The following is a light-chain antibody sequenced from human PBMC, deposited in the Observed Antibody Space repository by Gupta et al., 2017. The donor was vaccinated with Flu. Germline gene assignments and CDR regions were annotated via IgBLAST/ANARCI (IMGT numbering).Light chain of an antibody. V-gene: IGKV1-33*01. CDR2: DAS. CDR3: QQYDNPALT. Sequence: DIQMTQSPSSLSASVGDRVTITCQASQDISNYLNWYQQKPGKAPKLLIYDASNLETGVPSRFSGSGSGTDFTFTISSLQPEDIATYYCQQYDNPALTFGPGTKVDIK. CDR1: QDISNY. J-gene: IGKJ3*01.